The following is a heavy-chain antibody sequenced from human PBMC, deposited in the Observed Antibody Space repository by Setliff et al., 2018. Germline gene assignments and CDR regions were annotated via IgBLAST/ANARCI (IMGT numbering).Heavy chain of an antibody. CDR2: IIPIFGTA. D-gene: IGHD3-3*01. V-gene: IGHV1-69*13. CDR3: ASSRDYNFWSGYYSPLDY. J-gene: IGHJ4*02. Sequence: SVKVSCKASGGTFSSYAISWVRQAPGQGLEWMGGIIPIFGTANYAQKFQGRVTITADESTSTAYMELSSLRSEDTAVYYCASSRDYNFWSGYYSPLDYWGQGTRVTAPQ. CDR1: GGTFSSYA.